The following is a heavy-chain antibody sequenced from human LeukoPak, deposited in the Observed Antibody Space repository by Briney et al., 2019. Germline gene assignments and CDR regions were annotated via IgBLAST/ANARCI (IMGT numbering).Heavy chain of an antibody. CDR2: IWYDGSDK. CDR3: ARVFGAATGPEGPDY. J-gene: IGHJ4*02. CDR1: GFTFSSYG. D-gene: IGHD6-13*01. V-gene: IGHV3-33*01. Sequence: GGSLRLSCVASGFTFSSYGMHWVRQAPGKGLEWVAVIWYDGSDKYYADSVKGRFTISRDDSKNTLYLQMNSLRAEDTAVYFCARVFGAATGPEGPDYRGQGTLVTASS.